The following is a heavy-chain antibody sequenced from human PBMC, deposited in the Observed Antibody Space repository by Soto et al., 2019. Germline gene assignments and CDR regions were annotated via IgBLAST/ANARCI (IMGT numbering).Heavy chain of an antibody. CDR2: IYTSGST. V-gene: IGHV4-4*07. CDR1: GGSISSYY. D-gene: IGHD5-18*01. J-gene: IGHJ6*02. Sequence: SETLSLTCTVSGGSISSYYWSWIRQPAGKGLEWIGRIYTSGSTNYNPSLKSRVTMSVDTSKNQFSLKLSSVTAADTAVYYCARELGDTAMVNAISYYYYGMDVWGQGTTVTVSS. CDR3: ARELGDTAMVNAISYYYYGMDV.